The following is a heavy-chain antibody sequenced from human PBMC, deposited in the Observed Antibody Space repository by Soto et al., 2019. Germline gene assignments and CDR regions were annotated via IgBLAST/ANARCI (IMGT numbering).Heavy chain of an antibody. D-gene: IGHD2-15*01. Sequence: QVQLQGSGPGLVKPSETLSLTCTVFGGSVSSYYWTWIRQPPGKGLELIGYAHYSGSTNYSPSLRSRVIMSVDTSKNQFSLKLNFVTAADTAVYYCATGCASSTSDAFDIWDRGTVVTVSS. J-gene: IGHJ3*02. V-gene: IGHV4-59*02. CDR1: GGSVSSYY. CDR2: AHYSGST. CDR3: ATGCASSTSDAFDI.